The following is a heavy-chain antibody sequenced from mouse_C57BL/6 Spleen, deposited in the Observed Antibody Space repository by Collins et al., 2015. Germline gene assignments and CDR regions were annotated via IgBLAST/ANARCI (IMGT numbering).Heavy chain of an antibody. V-gene: IGHV6-3*01. Sequence: EVKLEESGGGLVQPGGSMKLSCVASGFTFSNYWMNWVRQSPEKGLEWVAQIRLKSDNYATHYAESVKGRFTISRDDSKSSVYLQMNNLRAEDTGIYYCTSSNYGGFDVWGTGTTVTVSS. D-gene: IGHD2-5*01. CDR2: IRLKSDNYAT. CDR3: TSSNYGGFDV. CDR1: GFTFSNYW. J-gene: IGHJ1*03.